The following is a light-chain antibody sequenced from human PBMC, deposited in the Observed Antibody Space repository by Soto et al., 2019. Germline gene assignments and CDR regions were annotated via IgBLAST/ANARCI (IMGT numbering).Light chain of an antibody. CDR2: EAS. CDR3: QQSGTSPRT. CDR1: QSVSSTY. Sequence: IVLTHSPGTLSCSPGERAALSGRASQSVSSTYLTWYQQKPGQAPRLLIYEASRRATGIPDRFSGSGSGTDFSLTISRLEPEDFAVYYCQQSGTSPRTFGQGTKVDNK. J-gene: IGKJ1*01. V-gene: IGKV3-20*01.